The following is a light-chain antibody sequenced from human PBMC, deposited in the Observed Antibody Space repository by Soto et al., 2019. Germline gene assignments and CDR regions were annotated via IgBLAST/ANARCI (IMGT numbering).Light chain of an antibody. J-gene: IGLJ3*02. CDR3: AAWDDSLTGGV. Sequence: QSVLTQPPSASGTPGRRVTISCSGSSSTIGRNTVNWYQQLPGTAPKVLIYNNNQRPSGGPDRFSGSKSGTSASLAISGLQAEDEADYYCAAWDDSLTGGVFGGGTKLTVL. CDR1: SSTIGRNT. V-gene: IGLV1-44*01. CDR2: NNN.